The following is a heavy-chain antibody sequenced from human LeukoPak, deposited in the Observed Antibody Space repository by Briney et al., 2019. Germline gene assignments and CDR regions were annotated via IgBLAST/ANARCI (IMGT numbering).Heavy chain of an antibody. J-gene: IGHJ6*03. CDR2: IYSGGST. CDR1: GFTVSSNY. D-gene: IGHD2/OR15-2a*01. CDR3: AREYPGDPFYFGYYMDV. Sequence: GGSLRLSCAASGFTVSSNYMSWVRQAPGKGLEWVSVIYSGGSTYYADSVKGRFTISRDNSKNTLYLQMNSLRAEDTAVYYWAREYPGDPFYFGYYMDVWGKGTTVTVSS. V-gene: IGHV3-53*01.